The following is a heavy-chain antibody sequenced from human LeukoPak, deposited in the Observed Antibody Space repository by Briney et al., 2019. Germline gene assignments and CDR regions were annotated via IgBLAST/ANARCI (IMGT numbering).Heavy chain of an antibody. CDR3: AREGQMILDTDAFDI. CDR2: ISYDGSNK. Sequence: GGSLRLSCAASGFTFSSYAMRWVRQAPGKGLGWVAVISYDGSNKYYADSVKGRFTISRDNSKNTLYLQMNSLRAEDTAVYYCAREGQMILDTDAFDIWGQGTMVTVSS. V-gene: IGHV3-30-3*01. CDR1: GFTFSSYA. J-gene: IGHJ3*02. D-gene: IGHD5-18*01.